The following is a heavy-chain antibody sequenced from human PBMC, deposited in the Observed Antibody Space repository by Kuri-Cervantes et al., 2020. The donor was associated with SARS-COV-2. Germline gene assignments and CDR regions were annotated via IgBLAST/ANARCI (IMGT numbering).Heavy chain of an antibody. CDR2: INHSGST. V-gene: IGHV4-34*01. D-gene: IGHD2-15*01. CDR3: ARVVVAAYYYYYYMDV. Sequence: SETLSLTCAVYGGSFSGYYWSWIRQPPGKGLEWIGEINHSGSTNYNPSLKSRVTISVDTSKNQFSLKLSSVTAADTAVYYCARVVVAAYYYYYYMDVWGKGTTVTVFS. J-gene: IGHJ6*03. CDR1: GGSFSGYY.